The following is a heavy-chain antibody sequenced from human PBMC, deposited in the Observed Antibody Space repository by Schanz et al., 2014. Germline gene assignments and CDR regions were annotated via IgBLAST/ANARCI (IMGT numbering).Heavy chain of an antibody. V-gene: IGHV1-2*04. CDR1: GYTFTTYY. CDR2: INPNSGTT. D-gene: IGHD5-12*01. J-gene: IGHJ4*02. CDR3: ARAFGGYDPAGALAY. Sequence: QVQLLQSGAEVKKPGASMKVSCKASGYTFTTYYMLWVRQAPGQGLEWMGWINPNSGTTNYAQKFQGWVTMTRDTSISTAYMELSRLKSDDTAVYYCARAFGGYDPAGALAYWGQGTLVTVSS.